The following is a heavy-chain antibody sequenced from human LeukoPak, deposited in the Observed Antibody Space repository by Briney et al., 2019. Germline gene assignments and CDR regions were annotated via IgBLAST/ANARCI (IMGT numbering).Heavy chain of an antibody. V-gene: IGHV3-21*01. J-gene: IGHJ4*02. CDR2: ISSSSSYI. Sequence: GGSLRLSCAASGFTFSSYAMSWVRQAPGKGLEWVSSISSSSSYIYYADSVKGRFTISRDNAKNSLYLQMNSLRAEDTAVYYCARDSRVITMIDYWGQGTLVTVSS. CDR3: ARDSRVITMIDY. D-gene: IGHD3-22*01. CDR1: GFTFSSYA.